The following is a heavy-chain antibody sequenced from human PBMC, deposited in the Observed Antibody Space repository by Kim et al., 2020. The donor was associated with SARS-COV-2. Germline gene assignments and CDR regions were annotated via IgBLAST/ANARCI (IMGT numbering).Heavy chain of an antibody. V-gene: IGHV3-23*01. CDR3: AKPMGTHSSSWYGHSGYYYYGMDV. D-gene: IGHD6-13*01. Sequence: GGSLRLSCAASGFTFSSYAMSWVRQAPGKGLEWVSAISGSGGSTYYADSVKGRFTISRDNSKNTLYLQMNSLRAEDTAVYYCAKPMGTHSSSWYGHSGYYYYGMDVWGQGTTVTVSS. CDR2: ISGSGGST. J-gene: IGHJ6*02. CDR1: GFTFSSYA.